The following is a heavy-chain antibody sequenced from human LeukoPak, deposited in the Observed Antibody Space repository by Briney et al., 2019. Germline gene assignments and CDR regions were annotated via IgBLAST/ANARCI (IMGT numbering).Heavy chain of an antibody. V-gene: IGHV1-18*01. CDR3: ARDGGQSYDLLTGYYNNDWFDP. CDR2: ISAYDGNT. CDR1: GYTLTNYG. D-gene: IGHD3-9*01. J-gene: IGHJ5*02. Sequence: ASVKVSCKASGYTLTNYGINWVRQAPGQGLEWMGWISAYDGNTNYAQFFQGRVTMTTDTSTSTAYMNLRSLTSDDTAVYYCARDGGQSYDLLTGYYNNDWFDPWGQGTLVTVSS.